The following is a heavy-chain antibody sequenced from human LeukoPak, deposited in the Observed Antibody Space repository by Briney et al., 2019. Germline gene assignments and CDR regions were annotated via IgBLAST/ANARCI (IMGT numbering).Heavy chain of an antibody. V-gene: IGHV4-59*01. Sequence: PSETLSLTCTVSGVPISNYYWNWIRQSPGKGLEWIGYIYYSGSTDYNPSLQSRVTISVDNSKNQFSLELSSVTAADAAVYYRARGGVVGTMLRGINWFGPWGQGTLVAVSS. CDR3: ARGGVVGTMLRGINWFGP. CDR2: IYYSGST. J-gene: IGHJ5*02. CDR1: GVPISNYY. D-gene: IGHD3-10*01.